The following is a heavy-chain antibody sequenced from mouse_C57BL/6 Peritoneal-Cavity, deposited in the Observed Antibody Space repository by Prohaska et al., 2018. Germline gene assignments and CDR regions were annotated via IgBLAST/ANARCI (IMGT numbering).Heavy chain of an antibody. J-gene: IGHJ4*01. Sequence: EVMLVESGGGLVKPGGSLKLSCAASGFTFSSYTMSWVRQPPEKRLEWVATISGGGGNTYYPDSVKGRFTISRDNAKNTLYLQMSSLRSEDTALYYCARQGSNYDYAMDYWGQGTSVTVSS. CDR3: ARQGSNYDYAMDY. D-gene: IGHD2-5*01. CDR1: GFTFSSYT. CDR2: ISGGGGNT. V-gene: IGHV5-9*01.